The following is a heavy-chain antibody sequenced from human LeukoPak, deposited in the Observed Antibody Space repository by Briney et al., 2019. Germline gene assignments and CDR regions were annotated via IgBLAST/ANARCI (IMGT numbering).Heavy chain of an antibody. CDR3: ARDISIYPYYMDV. CDR1: GYTFTGYY. V-gene: IGHV1-2*02. Sequence: ASVKVSCKASGYTFTGYYMHWVRQAPGQGLEWMGWINPNSGGTNYAQKFQGRVTMTRDTSISIAYMELSRLRSDDTAVYYCARDISIYPYYMDVWGKGTTVTVSS. J-gene: IGHJ6*03. CDR2: INPNSGGT. D-gene: IGHD3-16*02.